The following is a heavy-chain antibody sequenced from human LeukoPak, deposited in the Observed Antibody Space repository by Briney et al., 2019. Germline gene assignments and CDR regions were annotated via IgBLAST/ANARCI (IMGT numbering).Heavy chain of an antibody. CDR3: AKYGVGATILRYYYYMDV. Sequence: GGSLRLSCAASGFTFSSYGMSWVRQAPGKGLEWVSAISGSGGNTYYADSVKGRFTISRDNSRNTLYLQMNSLRAEDTAIYYCAKYGVGATILRYYYYMDVWGKGTTVTVSS. CDR2: ISGSGGNT. V-gene: IGHV3-23*01. CDR1: GFTFSSYG. D-gene: IGHD1-26*01. J-gene: IGHJ6*03.